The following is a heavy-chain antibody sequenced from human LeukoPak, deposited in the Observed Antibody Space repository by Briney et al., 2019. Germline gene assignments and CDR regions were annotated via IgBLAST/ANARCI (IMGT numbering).Heavy chain of an antibody. D-gene: IGHD3-22*01. V-gene: IGHV4-34*01. J-gene: IGHJ4*02. CDR2: INHSGST. CDR1: GGSSSGYY. Sequence: SETLSLTCAVYGGSSSGYYWSWIRQPPGKGLEWIGEINHSGSTNYNPSLKSRVTISVDTSKNQFSLKLSSVTAADTAVYYCARRGFLNGYYYDSSGYYPNYFDYWGQGTLVTVSS. CDR3: ARRGFLNGYYYDSSGYYPNYFDY.